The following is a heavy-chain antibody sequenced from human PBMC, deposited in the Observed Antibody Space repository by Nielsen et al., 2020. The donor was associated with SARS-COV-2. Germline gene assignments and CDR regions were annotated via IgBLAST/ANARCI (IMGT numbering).Heavy chain of an antibody. CDR2: ITSDGSSK. CDR3: ANPYSSGSR. J-gene: IGHJ4*02. CDR1: GFTFATYG. Sequence: GGSLRLSCAASGFTFATYGMHWVRQAPGKGLEWVALITSDGSSKFYADSVKGRFTISRDNAKNSLYLQMNSLRAEDTALYYCANPYSSGSRWGQGTLVTVSS. V-gene: IGHV3-30*18. D-gene: IGHD6-19*01.